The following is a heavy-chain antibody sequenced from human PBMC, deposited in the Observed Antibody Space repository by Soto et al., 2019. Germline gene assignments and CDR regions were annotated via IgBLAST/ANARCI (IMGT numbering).Heavy chain of an antibody. D-gene: IGHD2-8*01. CDR2: IGYSGST. CDR3: ARHPYCTNGVCYNGHYYFDY. Sequence: SETLSLTCTVSGGSISSSRYYWGWIRQPPGKGLEWIGTIGYSGSTYYNPSLKSRVTISVDMSKNQFSLKLSSVTAADTAVYYCARHPYCTNGVCYNGHYYFDYWGQGTLVTVSS. CDR1: GGSISSSRYY. V-gene: IGHV4-39*01. J-gene: IGHJ4*02.